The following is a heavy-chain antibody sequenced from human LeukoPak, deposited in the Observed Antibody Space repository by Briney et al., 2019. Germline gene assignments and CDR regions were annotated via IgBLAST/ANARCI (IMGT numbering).Heavy chain of an antibody. J-gene: IGHJ4*02. CDR1: GYTFTSYD. V-gene: IGHV1-8*01. CDR3: ARDPGYDSSGYYPD. Sequence: ASVRVSCKASGYTFTSYDINRVRQATGQGLEWMGWMNPNSGNTGYAQKFQGRVTMTRNTSISTAYMELSSLRSEDTAVYYCARDPGYDSSGYYPDWGQGTLVTVSS. CDR2: MNPNSGNT. D-gene: IGHD3-22*01.